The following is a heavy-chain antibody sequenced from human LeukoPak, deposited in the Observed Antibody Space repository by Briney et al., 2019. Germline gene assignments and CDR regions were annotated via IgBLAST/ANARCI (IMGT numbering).Heavy chain of an antibody. V-gene: IGHV1-69*04. CDR3: ARDRDCSSTSCYTRYIQEGADYYCYGMDV. J-gene: IGHJ6*02. CDR2: IIPIFGIA. D-gene: IGHD2-2*02. Sequence: SVKVSCKASGGTFSSYAISWVRQAPGQGLEWMGRIIPIFGIANYAQKFQGRVTITADKSTSTAYMELSSLRSEDTAVYYCARDRDCSSTSCYTRYIQEGADYYCYGMDVWGQGTTVTVSS. CDR1: GGTFSSYA.